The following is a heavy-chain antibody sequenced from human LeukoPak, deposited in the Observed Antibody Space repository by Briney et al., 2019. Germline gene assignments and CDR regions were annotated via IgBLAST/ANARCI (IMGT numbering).Heavy chain of an antibody. CDR2: IGPDGGTT. J-gene: IGHJ4*02. CDR1: GFTFSSYG. Sequence: PGRSLRLSCAASGFTFSSYGMHWVRQAPGKGLEYVSGIGPDGGTTYYAKSVKGRFTISRDNSKSMVYLQMGSLTADDMAVYYCARGAQLTDYWGQGTLVTVSS. V-gene: IGHV3-64*01. CDR3: ARGAQLTDY. D-gene: IGHD6-13*01.